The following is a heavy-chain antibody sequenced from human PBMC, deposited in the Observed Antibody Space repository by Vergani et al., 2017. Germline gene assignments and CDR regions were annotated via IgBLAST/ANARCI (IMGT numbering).Heavy chain of an antibody. CDR3: ARVMYRDEASTAYRLEGMHI. CDR2: IYSTGST. J-gene: IGHJ6*02. D-gene: IGHD2-21*02. Sequence: QVQLEESGPGLVKPSETLSLTCTVSGGSINTYYWSWMRQSPGKGLEWIGYIYSTGSTNYNPSLNSRVTMSVDTSKNQFSLKLRSVTAADTAVYFCARVMYRDEASTAYRLEGMHIWGQGTTVTISS. V-gene: IGHV4-59*13. CDR1: GGSINTYY.